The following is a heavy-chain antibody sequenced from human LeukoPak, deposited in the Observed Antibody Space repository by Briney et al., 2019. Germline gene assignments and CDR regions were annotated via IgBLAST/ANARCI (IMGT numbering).Heavy chain of an antibody. CDR3: AVIAEGGRRAFDI. D-gene: IGHD6-13*01. Sequence: GGSLRLSCAASGFIFNSYWMHWVRQVPGEGLVWVSRISGDGSSTSNADSVKGRFTISRDNAKNTLYLQMNSLRVEDMAVYYCAVIAEGGRRAFDIWGQGTMVTVSS. CDR2: ISGDGSST. J-gene: IGHJ3*02. CDR1: GFIFNSYW. V-gene: IGHV3-74*01.